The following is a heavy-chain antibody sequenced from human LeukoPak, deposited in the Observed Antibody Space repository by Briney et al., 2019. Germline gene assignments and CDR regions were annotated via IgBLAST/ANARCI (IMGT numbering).Heavy chain of an antibody. V-gene: IGHV4-4*09. CDR3: ARPSEYSSSWFHFDY. J-gene: IGHJ4*02. Sequence: SETLSLTCTVSGGSISSYYWSWIRQPPGKGLEWIGYIYTSGSTNYNPSLKSRVAISVDTSKNQFSLKLSSVTAADTAVYYCARPSEYSSSWFHFDYWGQGTLVTVSS. D-gene: IGHD6-13*01. CDR1: GGSISSYY. CDR2: IYTSGST.